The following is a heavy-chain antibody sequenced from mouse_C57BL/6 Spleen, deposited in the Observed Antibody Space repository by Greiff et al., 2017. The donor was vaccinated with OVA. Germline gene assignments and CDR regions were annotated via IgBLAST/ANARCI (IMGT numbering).Heavy chain of an antibody. V-gene: IGHV5-4*01. CDR3: ARDRTAQATDYAMDY. CDR2: ISDGGSYT. CDR1: GFTFSSYA. Sequence: EVKLVESGGGLVKPGGSLKLSCAASGFTFSSYAMSWVRQTPEKRLEWVATISDGGSYTYYPDNVKGRFTISRDNAKNNLYLQMSHLKSEDTAMYYCARDRTAQATDYAMDYWGQGTSVTVSS. D-gene: IGHD3-2*02. J-gene: IGHJ4*01.